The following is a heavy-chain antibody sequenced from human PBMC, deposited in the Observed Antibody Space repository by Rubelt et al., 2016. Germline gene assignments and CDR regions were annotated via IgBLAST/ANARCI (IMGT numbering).Heavy chain of an antibody. CDR3: AKDLGASNYFDY. CDR2: IRYDGTNK. D-gene: IGHD1-26*01. V-gene: IGHV3-30*02. Sequence: FSDYGMHWVRQAPGKGLEWVAFIRYDGTNKYYADSVKGRFTISRDHPKNTLYLQMNSLRAEDMAVYYCAKDLGASNYFDYWGQGTQVTVSS. J-gene: IGHJ4*02. CDR1: FSDYG.